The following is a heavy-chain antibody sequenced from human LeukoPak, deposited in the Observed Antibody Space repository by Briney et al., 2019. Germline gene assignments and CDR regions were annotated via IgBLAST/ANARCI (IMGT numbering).Heavy chain of an antibody. Sequence: SETLSLTCTVSGGSISSYFWSWIRQPAGKGLEWIGRIYTSGSTNYNPFLKSRVTISADKSTNQFSLKLSSVTAADTAVYYCARDRFGDLNYFDYWGQGTLVTVSS. J-gene: IGHJ4*02. CDR1: GGSISSYF. CDR2: IYTSGST. CDR3: ARDRFGDLNYFDY. V-gene: IGHV4-4*07. D-gene: IGHD3-3*01.